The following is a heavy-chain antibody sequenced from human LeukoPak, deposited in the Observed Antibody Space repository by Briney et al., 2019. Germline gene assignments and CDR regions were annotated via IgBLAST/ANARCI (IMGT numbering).Heavy chain of an antibody. J-gene: IGHJ3*02. D-gene: IGHD5-24*01. Sequence: ASVTVSCTASGFTFTNYNMHWVRPAPGQGLEWMGIINPSGGRTNYAQNFQARATITRHTSTRTVYMELSSQRTEDTAVTFRERVSDGYNDAYDIWGQGTMVTVSS. V-gene: IGHV1-46*01. CDR2: INPSGGRT. CDR1: GFTFTNYN. CDR3: ERVSDGYNDAYDI.